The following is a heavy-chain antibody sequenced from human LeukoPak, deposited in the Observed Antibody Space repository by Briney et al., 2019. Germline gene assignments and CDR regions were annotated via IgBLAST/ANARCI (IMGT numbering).Heavy chain of an antibody. D-gene: IGHD5-24*01. CDR2: INHSGST. Sequence: PSETLSLTCAVYGGSFSGYYWSWIRQPPGKGLEWIGEINHSGSTNYNPSLKSRVTISVDTSKNQFSLKLSSVTAADTAVYYCARDRGDGYNLDYWGQGTLVTVSS. V-gene: IGHV4-34*01. CDR1: GGSFSGYY. CDR3: ARDRGDGYNLDY. J-gene: IGHJ4*02.